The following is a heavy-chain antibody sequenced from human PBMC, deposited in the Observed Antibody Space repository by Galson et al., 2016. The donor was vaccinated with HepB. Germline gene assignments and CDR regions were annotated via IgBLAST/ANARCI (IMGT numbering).Heavy chain of an antibody. CDR3: AKDRQWLPSGGNCFDY. CDR1: GLIFSGSA. D-gene: IGHD6-19*01. CDR2: ISGSGAHT. V-gene: IGHV3-23*01. J-gene: IGHJ4*02. Sequence: SLRLSCAASGLIFSGSAINWVRQAPGKGLEWVAAISGSGAHTFYADSVKGRFTISRDNSQNTLSLQMNILRGDDTAVYCCAKDRQWLPSGGNCFDYWGQGTQVIVSS.